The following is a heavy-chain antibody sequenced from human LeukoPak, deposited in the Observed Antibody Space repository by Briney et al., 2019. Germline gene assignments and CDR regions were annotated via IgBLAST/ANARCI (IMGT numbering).Heavy chain of an antibody. J-gene: IGHJ4*02. CDR1: GFTFSSYA. CDR3: AKDLSSGYFYFDY. CDR2: ISSSGGSA. V-gene: IGHV3-23*01. D-gene: IGHD3-22*01. Sequence: GSLRLSCAASGFTFSSYAMSWVRQASGKGLEWVSVISSSGGSAYYADSVKGRFTISRDNSKNTLYLQMNNLRAEDTAVYYCAKDLSSGYFYFDYWGQGTLVTVSS.